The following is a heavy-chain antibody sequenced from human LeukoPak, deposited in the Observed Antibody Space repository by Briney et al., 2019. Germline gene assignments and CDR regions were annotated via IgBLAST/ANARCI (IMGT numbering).Heavy chain of an antibody. D-gene: IGHD3-10*01. J-gene: IGHJ4*02. V-gene: IGHV1-69*01. CDR2: IIPIFGTA. CDR3: ARGMVRGVIPNPLGY. CDR1: GGTFSSYA. Sequence: SVKVSCKASGGTFSSYAISWVRQAPGQGLEWMGGIIPIFGTANYAQKFQGRVTITADESTSTAYMELSSLRSEDTAVYYCARGMVRGVIPNPLGYWGQGTLVTVSS.